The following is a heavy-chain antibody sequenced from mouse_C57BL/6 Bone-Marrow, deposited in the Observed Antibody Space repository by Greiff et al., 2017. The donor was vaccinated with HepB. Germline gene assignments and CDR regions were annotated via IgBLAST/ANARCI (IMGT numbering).Heavy chain of an antibody. V-gene: IGHV5-17*02. CDR1: GFTFSSFG. CDR3: ARLGVSSYFDY. J-gene: IGHJ2*01. Sequence: EVQLVESGGGLVQPGGSRKLSCSPSGFTFSSFGMHWVRQVPEKGLEWVAYISSDSTTVYYAVTVKGRFIISRDNPKNTLFLQMPSLRSEDSAMYYCARLGVSSYFDYWGQGTTLTVSS. CDR2: ISSDSTTV.